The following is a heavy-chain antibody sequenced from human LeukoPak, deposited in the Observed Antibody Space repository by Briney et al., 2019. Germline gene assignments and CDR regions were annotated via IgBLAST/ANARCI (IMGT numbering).Heavy chain of an antibody. CDR2: ISSSSSYI. CDR1: GFTFSSYS. D-gene: IGHD4-23*01. CDR3: ARGPLGFSVVTPIDY. Sequence: GGSLRLSCAASGFTFSSYSMNWVRQAPGKGLEWVSSISSSSSYIYYADSVKGRFTISRDNAKNSLYLQMNSLRAEDTAVYYCARGPLGFSVVTPIDYWGQGTLVTVSS. V-gene: IGHV3-21*01. J-gene: IGHJ4*02.